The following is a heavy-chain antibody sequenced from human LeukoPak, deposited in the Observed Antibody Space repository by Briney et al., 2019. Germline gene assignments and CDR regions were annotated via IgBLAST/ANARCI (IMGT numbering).Heavy chain of an antibody. D-gene: IGHD2-15*01. CDR1: GFTFSGYG. Sequence: GGSLRLSCAASGFTFSGYGMHWVRQAPGKGLEWVTGIAYDGSRKHYADSVKGRFTISRDNSKNTLYLQMNSLRAEDTAVYYCAKDRYCSGGSCPRSTYFQHWGQGTLVTVSS. CDR3: AKDRYCSGGSCPRSTYFQH. V-gene: IGHV3-30*18. J-gene: IGHJ1*01. CDR2: IAYDGSRK.